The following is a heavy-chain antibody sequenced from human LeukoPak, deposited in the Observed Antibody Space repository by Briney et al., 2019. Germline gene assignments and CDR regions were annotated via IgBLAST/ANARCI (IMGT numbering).Heavy chain of an antibody. CDR3: ARQHELGLFGY. J-gene: IGHJ4*02. V-gene: IGHV5-51*01. Sequence: KPGESLKISCKASGYIFNNHWIGWVRQMPGRGLEWMGNIYPSDSDTKYSPAFQGQVTISADMSTHTAYLQWSSLKASDSAIYYCARQHELGLFGYWGQGTLLTVSS. CDR1: GYIFNNHW. D-gene: IGHD7-27*01. CDR2: IYPSDSDT.